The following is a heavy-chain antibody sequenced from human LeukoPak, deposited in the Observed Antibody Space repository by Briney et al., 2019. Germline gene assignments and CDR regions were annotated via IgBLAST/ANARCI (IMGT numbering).Heavy chain of an antibody. V-gene: IGHV1-69*01. D-gene: IGHD3-10*01. Sequence: SVKVSCKASGGTFSTYAITWVRQAPGQGLEWMGGIITMFGTANYAQKFQGRVTLTADESTSTAYMELSSLRSDDTAVYYCARAHYYYGSGGRGWFDPWGQGTLVTVST. CDR3: ARAHYYYGSGGRGWFDP. CDR1: GGTFSTYA. CDR2: IITMFGTA. J-gene: IGHJ5*02.